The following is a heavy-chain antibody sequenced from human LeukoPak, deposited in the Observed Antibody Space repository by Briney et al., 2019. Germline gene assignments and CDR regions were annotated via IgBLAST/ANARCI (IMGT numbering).Heavy chain of an antibody. V-gene: IGHV3-7*01. Sequence: PGGSLRLSCAASGFTFSSYEMNWVRQTPGKGLGWVAIILQDGSEKHYVASVKGRFTISRDNAKNSVYLQMNGLRAEDTAVYYCARAGAYSSSSPAELWGQGTLVTVSS. CDR1: GFTFSSYE. D-gene: IGHD6-6*01. CDR3: ARAGAYSSSSPAEL. CDR2: ILQDGSEK. J-gene: IGHJ4*02.